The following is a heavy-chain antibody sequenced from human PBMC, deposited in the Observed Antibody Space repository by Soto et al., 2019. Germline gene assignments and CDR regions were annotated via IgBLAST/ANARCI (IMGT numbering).Heavy chain of an antibody. CDR1: GFTFSSYS. Sequence: GGSLRLSCAASGFTFSSYSMNWVRQAPGKGLEWVSYISSSSSTIYYADSVKGRFTISRDNAKNSLYLQMNSLRDEDTAVYYCARDRPEDIVVVPAAHGRWFDPWGQGTLVTVSS. D-gene: IGHD2-2*01. CDR3: ARDRPEDIVVVPAAHGRWFDP. V-gene: IGHV3-48*02. J-gene: IGHJ5*02. CDR2: ISSSSSTI.